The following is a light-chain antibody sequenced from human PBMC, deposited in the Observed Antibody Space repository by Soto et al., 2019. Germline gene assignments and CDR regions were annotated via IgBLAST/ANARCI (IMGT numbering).Light chain of an antibody. CDR1: QSVSSH. V-gene: IGKV1-39*01. CDR3: QQTHTTPYT. J-gene: IGKJ2*01. CDR2: AAS. Sequence: DIQMTQSPSSLSASVGDRVTIACRASQSVSSHLNWYQQKPGKAPKLLIYAASSLQSGVPSRFSGTGSGTDFTLTISSLQPEDVATYYCQQTHTTPYTFGQGTKVDI.